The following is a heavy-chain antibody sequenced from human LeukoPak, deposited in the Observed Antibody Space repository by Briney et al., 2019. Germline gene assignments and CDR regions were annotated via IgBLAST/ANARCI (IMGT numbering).Heavy chain of an antibody. CDR2: ISSSGSTI. CDR3: ASVEIAAAGTY. D-gene: IGHD6-13*01. CDR1: GFTFSDYY. Sequence: GGSLRLSCAASGFTFSDYYMSWIRQAPGKGLEWVSYISSSGSTIYYADSVKSRFTISRDNAKNSLYLQMNSLRAEDTAVYYCASVEIAAAGTYWGQGTLVTVSS. J-gene: IGHJ4*02. V-gene: IGHV3-11*01.